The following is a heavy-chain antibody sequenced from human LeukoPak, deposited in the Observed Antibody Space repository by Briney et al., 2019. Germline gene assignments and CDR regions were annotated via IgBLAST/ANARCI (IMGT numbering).Heavy chain of an antibody. J-gene: IGHJ4*02. Sequence: GGSLRLSCVASGFSFDSYWMNWVRQAPGRGLEWVANINHDATEKYYVDSVKGRFTISRDNAKKSLYLQMNRLRADDTAVYFCARAGLSGSGRKARAFFDYWGQGSLVTVSS. CDR2: INHDATEK. V-gene: IGHV3-7*03. CDR1: GFSFDSYW. CDR3: ARAGLSGSGRKARAFFDY. D-gene: IGHD3-10*01.